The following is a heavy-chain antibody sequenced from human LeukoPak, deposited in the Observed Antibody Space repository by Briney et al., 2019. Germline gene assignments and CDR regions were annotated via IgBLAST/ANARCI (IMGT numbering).Heavy chain of an antibody. D-gene: IGHD3-9*01. Sequence: PSETLSLTCAVYGGSFSGYFWSWIRQPPGKGLEWIGEINHSGITKYNPSLMSRVTMSVDTSKNQFSLKLSSVTAADTAVYYCAIGRGGHRLYYDILTGLGDYYYYYGMDVWGQGTTVTVSS. CDR1: GGSFSGYF. J-gene: IGHJ6*02. CDR3: AIGRGGHRLYYDILTGLGDYYYYYGMDV. CDR2: INHSGIT. V-gene: IGHV4-34*01.